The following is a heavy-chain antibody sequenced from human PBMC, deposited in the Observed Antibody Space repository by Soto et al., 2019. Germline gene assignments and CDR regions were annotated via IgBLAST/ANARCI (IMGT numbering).Heavy chain of an antibody. CDR2: VSHSGST. D-gene: IGHD5-18*01. V-gene: IGHV4-31*03. CDR1: GGSISSAAYY. J-gene: IGHJ4*02. Sequence: QVRLQESGPGLVKPSQTLSLTCTVSGGSISSAAYYWSWIRHHPGKGLEWIGYVSHSGSTYYNPSLKSRVIISVDTSKNQFSLSLTSVTAADTAVYYCAREYTYGSNFFDCWGQGALGTVSS. CDR3: AREYTYGSNFFDC.